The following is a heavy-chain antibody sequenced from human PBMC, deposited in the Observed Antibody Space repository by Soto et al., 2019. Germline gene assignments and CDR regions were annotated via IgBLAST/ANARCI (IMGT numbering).Heavy chain of an antibody. CDR2: IYYSGST. Sequence: SETLYLTCTVSGGSISSYSWSWIRQPPGKGLEWIGYIYYSGSTNYNPSLKSRVTISVDTSKNQSSLKLSSVTAADTAVYYGARVGAERDGYNPYYFDYWGQGTLVTVSS. CDR3: ARVGAERDGYNPYYFDY. CDR1: GGSISSYS. J-gene: IGHJ4*02. V-gene: IGHV4-59*01. D-gene: IGHD5-12*01.